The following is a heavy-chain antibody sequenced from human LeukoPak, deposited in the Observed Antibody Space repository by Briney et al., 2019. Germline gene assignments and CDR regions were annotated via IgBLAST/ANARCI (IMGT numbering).Heavy chain of an antibody. J-gene: IGHJ4*02. CDR1: GFTFSSYA. Sequence: PGGSLRLSCAASGFTFSSYAMSWVRQAPGKGLEWVSAISGSGGSTYYADSVKGRFTIFRDNSKNTLYLQMNSLRAEDTAVYYCAKDGDQYYDFWSGYYTIGYWGQGTLVTVSS. CDR3: AKDGDQYYDFWSGYYTIGY. CDR2: ISGSGGST. D-gene: IGHD3-3*01. V-gene: IGHV3-23*01.